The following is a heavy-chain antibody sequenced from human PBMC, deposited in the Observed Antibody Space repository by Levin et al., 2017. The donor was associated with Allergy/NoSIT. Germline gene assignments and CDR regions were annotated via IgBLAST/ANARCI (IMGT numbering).Heavy chain of an antibody. CDR1: GFTFSNFA. D-gene: IGHD3/OR15-3a*01. CDR2: ISSNGGSK. CDR3: ARGKDWTGSQGGDY. J-gene: IGHJ4*02. V-gene: IGHV3-64*01. Sequence: GGSLRLSCVASGFTFSNFAMHWVRQAPGKGLEYVSAISSNGGSKYYTSSVKGRFTISRDNSKNTLYLQMGSLRDDDMAVYYCARGKDWTGSQGGDYWGQGTLVTVSP.